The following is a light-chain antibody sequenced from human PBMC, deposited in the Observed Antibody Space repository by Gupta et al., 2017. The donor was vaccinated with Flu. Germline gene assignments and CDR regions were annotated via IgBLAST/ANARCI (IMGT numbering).Light chain of an antibody. CDR1: QSVSSN. CDR3: QQYNNWPLFT. J-gene: IGKJ3*01. Sequence: VLPHPPTTLSVSPGERATLSCRASQSVSSNLAWYQQKPGQAPRLLIYGASTRATGIPARFSGSGSGTEFTLTISSLQSEDFAVYYCQQYNNWPLFTFGPGTKVDIK. V-gene: IGKV3-15*01. CDR2: GAS.